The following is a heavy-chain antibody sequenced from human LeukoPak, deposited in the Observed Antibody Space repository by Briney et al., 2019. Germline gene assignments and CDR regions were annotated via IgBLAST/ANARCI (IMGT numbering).Heavy chain of an antibody. D-gene: IGHD1-26*01. CDR2: ISSSGDTI. V-gene: IGHV3-48*03. CDR1: GFSFSGYE. Sequence: GGSLRLSCAASGFSFSGYEMTWVRQAPGKGLEWVSYISSSGDTIFYVDSVKGRFTVSRDNAKNSLYLQMDSLRAEDTAVYYCAREGSGSHSTYFDYWGQGTLVTVSS. J-gene: IGHJ4*02. CDR3: AREGSGSHSTYFDY.